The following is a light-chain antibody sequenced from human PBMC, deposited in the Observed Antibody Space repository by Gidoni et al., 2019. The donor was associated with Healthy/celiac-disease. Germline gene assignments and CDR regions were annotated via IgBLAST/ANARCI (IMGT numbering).Light chain of an antibody. Sequence: EIVLTQSLATLSLSPGERATLSCRASQRVSSYLDWYQQKPGKAHRLLIYDASNRATGIPARFSGRGSGTDFTLTISSLEPEDCAVYYCQQRSNWPPVYTFXQXTKLEIK. CDR1: QRVSSY. CDR3: QQRSNWPPVYT. CDR2: DAS. V-gene: IGKV3-11*01. J-gene: IGKJ2*01.